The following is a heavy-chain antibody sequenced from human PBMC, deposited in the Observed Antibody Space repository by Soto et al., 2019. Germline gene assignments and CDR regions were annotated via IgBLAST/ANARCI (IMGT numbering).Heavy chain of an antibody. D-gene: IGHD3-3*01. V-gene: IGHV1-69*01. CDR2: IIPIFGTA. CDR1: GGTFSSYA. Sequence: QVQLVQSGAEVKKPGSSGKVSCEASGGTFSSYAISWVRQAPGQGLEWMGGIIPIFGTANYAQKFQGRVTITADESTSTAYMELSSLRSEDTAVYYCARVGTIFGVVIIPGWFDPWGQGTLVTVSS. CDR3: ARVGTIFGVVIIPGWFDP. J-gene: IGHJ5*02.